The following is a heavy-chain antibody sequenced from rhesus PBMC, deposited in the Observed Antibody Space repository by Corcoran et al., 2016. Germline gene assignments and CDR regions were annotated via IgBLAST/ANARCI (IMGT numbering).Heavy chain of an antibody. CDR3: AKGGSGPH. V-gene: IGHV5S1*01. J-gene: IGHJ4*01. CDR2: IYPCDADT. Sequence: EVQLVQSGAEVKRPGESLRISCKTSGYSFTSSWISWVGPMPGKGLEWMGSIYPCDADTTYTPPFQGHVTISADNAISTTYLQGSSLKASDTATYYCAKGGSGPHWGQGVLVTVSS. CDR1: GYSFTSSW.